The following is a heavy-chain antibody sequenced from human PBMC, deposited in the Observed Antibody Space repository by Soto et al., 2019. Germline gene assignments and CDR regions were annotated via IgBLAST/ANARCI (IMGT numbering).Heavy chain of an antibody. V-gene: IGHV3-11*05. D-gene: IGHD3-22*01. CDR2: ISSSSTYI. CDR1: GFAVNSNY. J-gene: IGHJ4*02. CDR3: ARVKEGGYREFDY. Sequence: VQLVASGGGLIQPGGSLRLSCAASGFAVNSNYMSWIRQAPGKGLEWVSYISSSSTYINNADSVKGRFTISRDNAKNSLYLQMNSLRAEDTGVYYCARVKEGGYREFDYWGQGTLVTVSS.